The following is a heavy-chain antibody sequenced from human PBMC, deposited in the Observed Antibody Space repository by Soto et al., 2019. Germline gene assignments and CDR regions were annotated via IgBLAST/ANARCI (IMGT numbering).Heavy chain of an antibody. V-gene: IGHV4-59*08. CDR3: ARRYSSGFDF. CDR1: GGSISSYY. CDR2: IYYSGST. D-gene: IGHD6-19*01. Sequence: SDTLSLTCTVSGGSISSYYWSWIRQPPGKGLEWIGYIYYSGSTNYNPSLKSRVTISVDTSKNQFSLKLSSVTAADTAVYYCARRYSSGFDFWGQGTLITVSS. J-gene: IGHJ4*02.